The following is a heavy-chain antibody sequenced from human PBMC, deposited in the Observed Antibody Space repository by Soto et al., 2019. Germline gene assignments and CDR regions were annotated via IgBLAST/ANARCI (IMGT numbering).Heavy chain of an antibody. CDR1: GGSINSASYH. CDR3: ARLDYGDSAFDS. D-gene: IGHD4-17*01. CDR2: IFYTGST. V-gene: IGHV4-31*03. Sequence: QVQLQESGPGLVQPSETLSLTCSVSGGSINSASYHWSWLRQHPGKGLEFIGYIFYTGSTYYNPSLETRLTISVDTSKNHVSLMLNAVTAADTAVYYCARLDYGDSAFDSWGRGILVTVSS. J-gene: IGHJ4*02.